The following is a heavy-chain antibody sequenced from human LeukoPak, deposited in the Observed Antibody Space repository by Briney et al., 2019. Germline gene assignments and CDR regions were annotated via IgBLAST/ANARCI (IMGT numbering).Heavy chain of an antibody. Sequence: AVKVSCKASGGTFSSYAISWVRQAPGQGLEWMGGIILIIGTANYAQKFQGRVTITADEYTSTAYMELSSLRSEDTAVYYCARGRLNYYGSGRDYYYYGMDVWGQGTTVT. CDR2: IILIIGTA. D-gene: IGHD3-10*01. V-gene: IGHV1-69*13. CDR3: ARGRLNYYGSGRDYYYYGMDV. J-gene: IGHJ6*02. CDR1: GGTFSSYA.